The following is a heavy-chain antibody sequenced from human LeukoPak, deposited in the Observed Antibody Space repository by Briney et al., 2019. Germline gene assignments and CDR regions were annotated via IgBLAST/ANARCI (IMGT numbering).Heavy chain of an antibody. CDR1: GGSISSYY. Sequence: SETLSLTCTVSGGSISSYYWSWIRQPPGKGLEWIGYIYYSGSTNYNPSLKSRVTISVDTSKNQFSLKLSSVTAAGTAVYYCARHGDTVVVVAATLWYFDLWGRGTLVTVSS. V-gene: IGHV4-59*08. CDR2: IYYSGST. D-gene: IGHD2-15*01. J-gene: IGHJ2*01. CDR3: ARHGDTVVVVAATLWYFDL.